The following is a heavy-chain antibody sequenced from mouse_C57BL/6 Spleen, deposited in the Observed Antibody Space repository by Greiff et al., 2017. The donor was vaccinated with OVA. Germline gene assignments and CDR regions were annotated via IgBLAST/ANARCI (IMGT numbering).Heavy chain of an antibody. CDR3: ARRRGDGDYFDY. CDR1: GYSITSGYY. J-gene: IGHJ2*01. D-gene: IGHD3-3*01. V-gene: IGHV3-6*01. Sequence: EVKLQESGPGLVKPSQSLSLTCSVTGYSITSGYYWNWIRQFPGNKLEWMGYISYDGSNNYNPSLKNRISITRDTSKNQFFLKLNSVTTEDTATYYCARRRGDGDYFDYWGQGTTLTVSS. CDR2: ISYDGSN.